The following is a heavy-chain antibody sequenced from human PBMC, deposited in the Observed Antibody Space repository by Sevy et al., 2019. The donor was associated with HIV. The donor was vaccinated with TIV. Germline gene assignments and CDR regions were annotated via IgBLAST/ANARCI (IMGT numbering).Heavy chain of an antibody. Sequence: SETLSLTCTVSGGSITSLYWNWIRQPPGKGREWIANIYYNGHINYNPSLKSRVTLSLDTSKNQFSLRLSSVTAADKAMYYCAGENAWGRGYSWGQGTLVTVSS. CDR2: IYYNGHI. CDR1: GGSITSLY. J-gene: IGHJ4*02. D-gene: IGHD1-26*01. CDR3: AGENAWGRGYS. V-gene: IGHV4-59*08.